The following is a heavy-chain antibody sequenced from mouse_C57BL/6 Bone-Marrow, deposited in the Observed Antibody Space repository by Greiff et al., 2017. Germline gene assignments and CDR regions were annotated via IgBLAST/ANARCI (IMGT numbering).Heavy chain of an antibody. CDR2: IDPENGDT. J-gene: IGHJ2*01. CDR1: GFNIKDDY. Sequence: VQLQQSGAELVRPGASVKLSCTASGFNIKDDYMHWVKQRPEQGLEWIGWIDPENGDTEYASKFQGKATITADPSSNTAYLQLSSLTSEDTAVYYCTTVYYYGSSPYYVDYWGQGTTLTVSS. CDR3: TTVYYYGSSPYYVDY. D-gene: IGHD1-1*01. V-gene: IGHV14-4*01.